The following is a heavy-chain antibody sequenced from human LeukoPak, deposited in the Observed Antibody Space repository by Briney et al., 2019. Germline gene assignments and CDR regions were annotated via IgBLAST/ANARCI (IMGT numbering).Heavy chain of an antibody. CDR1: ESIFNNYE. V-gene: IGHV3-30*03. CDR3: ARERLGPTGGE. CDR2: ISYDGSIE. J-gene: IGHJ4*02. Sequence: GGSLRLSCAAPESIFNNYEMHWVRQAPGKGLEWVAGISYDGSIENYADYLKGRFTISRDNSKDTVYLQMYSLRAEDTAVYYCARERLGPTGGEWGQGTLVTVSS. D-gene: IGHD3-9*01.